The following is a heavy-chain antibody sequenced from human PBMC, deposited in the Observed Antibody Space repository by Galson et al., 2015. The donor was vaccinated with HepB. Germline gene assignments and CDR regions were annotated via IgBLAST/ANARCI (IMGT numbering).Heavy chain of an antibody. CDR3: ARVRTVTTYYYYYYGMDV. V-gene: IGHV3-11*01. CDR1: GFTFSDYY. CDR2: ISSSGSTI. J-gene: IGHJ6*02. Sequence: SLRLSCAASGFTFSDYYMSWIRQAPGKGLEWVSYISSSGSTIYYADSVKGRFTISRDNAKNSLYLQMNSLRAEDTAVYYCARVRTVTTYYYYYYGMDVWGQGTTVTVSS. D-gene: IGHD4-17*01.